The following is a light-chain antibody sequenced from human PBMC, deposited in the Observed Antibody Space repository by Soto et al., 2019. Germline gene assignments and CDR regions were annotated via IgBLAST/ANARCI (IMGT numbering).Light chain of an antibody. V-gene: IGLV2-11*01. CDR3: CSYAGSYTVV. CDR1: SSVVGGYNY. Sequence: QSALTQPRSVSGSPGQSVTISCTGTSSVVGGYNYVSWYQQHPGKAPKLMIYDVSKRPSGVPDRFSGSKSGNTASLTISGLQAEDEAEYYCCSYAGSYTVVFGGGTKLTVL. J-gene: IGLJ2*01. CDR2: DVS.